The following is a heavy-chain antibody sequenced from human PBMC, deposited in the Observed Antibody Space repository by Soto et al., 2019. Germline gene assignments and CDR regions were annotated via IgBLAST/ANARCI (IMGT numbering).Heavy chain of an antibody. CDR2: MYFSGNT. D-gene: IGHD5-12*01. V-gene: IGHV4-59*01. J-gene: IGHJ4*02. CDR3: ARSYGGYSFDY. CDR1: GGSISNNY. Sequence: QVQLQESGPGLVKPSETLSLTCIVSGGSISNNYWSWIRQPPGKGLEWIGYMYFSGNTNYNPSLKSXXTXSXXTSKNQFFLKLNTVTAADTAVYYCARSYGGYSFDYWGQGTLVTVSS.